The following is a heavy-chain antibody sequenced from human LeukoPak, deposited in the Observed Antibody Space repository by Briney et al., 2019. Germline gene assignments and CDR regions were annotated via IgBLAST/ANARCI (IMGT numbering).Heavy chain of an antibody. V-gene: IGHV3-15*01. J-gene: IGHJ4*02. Sequence: GGSLRLSCAASGFTFSNAWMSWVRQAPGKGLEWVGRIKSKTDGGTTDYAAPVKGRFTISRDNSKNTLYLQMNNLKTEDTAVYYCTTGLIYYGSGGYYQYFDYWGQGTLVTVSS. CDR2: IKSKTDGGTT. CDR3: TTGLIYYGSGGYYQYFDY. D-gene: IGHD3-10*01. CDR1: GFTFSNAW.